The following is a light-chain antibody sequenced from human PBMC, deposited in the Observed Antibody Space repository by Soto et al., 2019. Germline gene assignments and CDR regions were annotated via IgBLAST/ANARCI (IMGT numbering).Light chain of an antibody. CDR2: DVN. V-gene: IGLV2-8*01. Sequence: QSVLTQPPSASGSPGQSVTISCTGTSSDVGGYDYVSWYQQHPAKAPKLMIYDVNKRPSGVPDRFSGSKSGNTASLTVSGLQAEDEADYYCTSYAGSNNVLFGGGTQLTV. J-gene: IGLJ2*01. CDR3: TSYAGSNNVL. CDR1: SSDVGGYDY.